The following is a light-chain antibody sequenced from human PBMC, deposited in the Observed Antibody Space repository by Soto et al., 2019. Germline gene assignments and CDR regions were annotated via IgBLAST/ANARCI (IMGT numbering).Light chain of an antibody. J-gene: IGKJ4*01. CDR2: KAS. Sequence: DIHMTQSRWILSASVEDIVTNTCPASQTIDSWLAWYQQRPGKPPNLLIYKASSLESGVPSTFSGSGSGTEFSLTVSSLQPDDFATYYCLQYDNYPLTFGGGTKV. V-gene: IGKV1-5*03. CDR3: LQYDNYPLT. CDR1: QTIDSW.